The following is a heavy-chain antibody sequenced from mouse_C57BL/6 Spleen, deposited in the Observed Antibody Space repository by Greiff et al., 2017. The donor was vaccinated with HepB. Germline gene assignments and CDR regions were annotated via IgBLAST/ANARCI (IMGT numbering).Heavy chain of an antibody. J-gene: IGHJ2*01. Sequence: EVQRVESGGGLVKPGGSLKLSCAASGFTFSSYTMSWVRQTPEKRLEWVATISGGGGNTYYPDSVKGRFTISRDNAKNTLYLQRSSLRSEDTALYYCARHEDGSSSFDYWGQGTTLTVSS. D-gene: IGHD1-1*01. V-gene: IGHV5-9*01. CDR3: ARHEDGSSSFDY. CDR2: ISGGGGNT. CDR1: GFTFSSYT.